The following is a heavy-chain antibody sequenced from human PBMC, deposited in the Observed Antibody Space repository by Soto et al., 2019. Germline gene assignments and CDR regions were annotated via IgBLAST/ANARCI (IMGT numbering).Heavy chain of an antibody. D-gene: IGHD4-17*01. Sequence: GSLRLSCAASGFTFSDQYMGWVRQAPGKGLEWVGRTRNKANSYTTEYAASVKGRFTISRDDSKNSLYLQMNSLKTEDTAVYYCVRDAYGELDYWGQGTLVTVSS. CDR2: TRNKANSYTT. J-gene: IGHJ4*02. V-gene: IGHV3-72*01. CDR3: VRDAYGELDY. CDR1: GFTFSDQY.